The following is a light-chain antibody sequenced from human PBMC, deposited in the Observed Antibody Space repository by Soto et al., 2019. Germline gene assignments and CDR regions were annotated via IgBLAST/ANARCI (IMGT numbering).Light chain of an antibody. Sequence: QSALTQPRSVSGSPGQSVTISCTGTSTDVGGYNYVSWYQQHPGKVPKLMLYDVSKRPSGVADRFSGSKSGNTSSLRTSWLHAEEEEDYYCCAYAGRDTLFVFGGGTKLTVL. CDR1: STDVGGYNY. CDR2: DVS. V-gene: IGLV2-11*01. CDR3: CAYAGRDTLFV. J-gene: IGLJ1*01.